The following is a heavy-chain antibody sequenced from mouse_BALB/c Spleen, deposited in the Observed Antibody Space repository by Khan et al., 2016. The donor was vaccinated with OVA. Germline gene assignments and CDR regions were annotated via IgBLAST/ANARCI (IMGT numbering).Heavy chain of an antibody. CDR2: IWAGGST. J-gene: IGHJ1*01. CDR3: ARYYGNYGWYFDV. V-gene: IGHV2-9*02. Sequence: QVQLKESGPAMVAPSQSLSITCTVSGFSLTSYGVHWVRQPPGKGLEWLGVIWAGGSTNYNSALMSRLRISKDNPKSQVFLKMNSLQTDDTAMYYCARYYGNYGWYFDVWGAGTTVTVSS. CDR1: GFSLTSYG. D-gene: IGHD2-1*01.